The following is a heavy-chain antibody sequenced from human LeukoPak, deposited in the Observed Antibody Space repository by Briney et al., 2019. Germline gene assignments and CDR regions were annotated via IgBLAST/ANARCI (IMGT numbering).Heavy chain of an antibody. CDR1: GFTFSGSA. J-gene: IGHJ6*03. D-gene: IGHD2-8*01. V-gene: IGHV3-73*01. Sequence: GGSLKLSCAASGFTFSGSAMHWVRQASGKGLXXXXXXXXXXXSYATVYAAXVKGRVTXSRDDSKNTAYLQMNSLKTEDTAVXXXTRSGCTNGVCQDYYYYYYMDVWVKGTTVTVSS. CDR3: TRSGCTNGVCQDYYYYYYMDV. CDR2: XXXXXXSYAT.